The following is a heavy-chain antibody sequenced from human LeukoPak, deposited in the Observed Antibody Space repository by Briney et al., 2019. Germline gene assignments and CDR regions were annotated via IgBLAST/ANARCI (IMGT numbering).Heavy chain of an antibody. J-gene: IGHJ4*02. V-gene: IGHV4-4*02. CDR3: ARDVDGYSYGRGAFGFDY. CDR2: IYHSGST. Sequence: PSETLSLTCAVSGGSISSSNWWSWVRQPPGKGLEWIGEIYHSGSTNYNPSLKSRVTISVDKSKNQFSLKLSSVTAADTAVYYCARDVDGYSYGRGAFGFDYWGQGTVVTVSS. CDR1: GGSISSSNW. D-gene: IGHD5-18*01.